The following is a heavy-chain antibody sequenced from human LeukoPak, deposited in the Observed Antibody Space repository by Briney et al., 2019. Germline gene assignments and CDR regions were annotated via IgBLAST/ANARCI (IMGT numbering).Heavy chain of an antibody. CDR3: ARIRRPLRGYFDH. CDR2: INQIGNT. CDR1: GGSFSGYY. D-gene: IGHD3-16*01. V-gene: IGHV4-34*01. Sequence: SESLSLTCYLYGGSFSGYYWSWIRQSPGKGLEWIGEINQIGNTNYIPSLKSRLTISIDTSNNQFSLNLTSVTAADTGVYYCARIRRPLRGYFDHWGQGTLVT. J-gene: IGHJ4*02.